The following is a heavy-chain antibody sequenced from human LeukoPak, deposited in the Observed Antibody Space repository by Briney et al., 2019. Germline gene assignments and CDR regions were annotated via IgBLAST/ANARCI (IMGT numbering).Heavy chain of an antibody. CDR3: ARDRVPAAMRSYYGMDV. V-gene: IGHV1-69*13. CDR1: GGTFSSYA. Sequence: GASVKVSCKASGGTFSSYAISWVRQSPGQGLEWMGAIIPIFGTANYAQKFQGRVTITADESTSTAYMELSSLRSEDTAVYYCARDRVPAAMRSYYGMDVWVNGTTVTVSS. J-gene: IGHJ6*04. CDR2: IIPIFGTA. D-gene: IGHD2-2*01.